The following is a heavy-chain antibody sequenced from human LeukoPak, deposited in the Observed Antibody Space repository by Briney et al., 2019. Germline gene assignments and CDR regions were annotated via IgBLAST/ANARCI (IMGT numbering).Heavy chain of an antibody. CDR2: IYYMGST. D-gene: IGHD6-6*01. CDR1: GGSISSYY. Sequence: PSETLSLTCTVSGGSISSYYWSWIRQSPGKGREGMGYIYYMGSTTCNPSLKSPVTISVDTSKYQFSLKLGSVTAADTAVYYCARTVDSSSSAAPYDYWGQGTLVTVSS. V-gene: IGHV4-59*01. CDR3: ARTVDSSSSAAPYDY. J-gene: IGHJ4*02.